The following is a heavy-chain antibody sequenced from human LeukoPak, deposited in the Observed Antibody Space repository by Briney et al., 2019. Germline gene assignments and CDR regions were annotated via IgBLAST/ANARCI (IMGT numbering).Heavy chain of an antibody. V-gene: IGHV1-69*13. CDR3: ARDRGIQLWYFDY. D-gene: IGHD5-18*01. J-gene: IGHJ4*02. Sequence: SVKVSCKASGGTFSSYAIGWVRQAPGQGLEWMGGIIPIFGTANYAQKFQGRVTITADESTSTAYMELSSLRSEDTAVYYCARDRGIQLWYFDYWGQGTLVTVSS. CDR1: GGTFSSYA. CDR2: IIPIFGTA.